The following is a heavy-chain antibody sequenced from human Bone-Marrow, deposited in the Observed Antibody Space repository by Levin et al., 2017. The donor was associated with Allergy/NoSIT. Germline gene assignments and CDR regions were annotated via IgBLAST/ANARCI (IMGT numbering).Heavy chain of an antibody. Sequence: GESLKISCKASGYTFTSYDINWVRQTTGQGLEWMGWMNPNSGNTGYAQKFQGRVTMTRNTSISTAYMELSSLRSEDTAVYYCARGTNWGYKGVSYWGQGTLVTVSS. J-gene: IGHJ4*02. D-gene: IGHD7-27*01. CDR2: MNPNSGNT. V-gene: IGHV1-8*01. CDR1: GYTFTSYD. CDR3: ARGTNWGYKGVSY.